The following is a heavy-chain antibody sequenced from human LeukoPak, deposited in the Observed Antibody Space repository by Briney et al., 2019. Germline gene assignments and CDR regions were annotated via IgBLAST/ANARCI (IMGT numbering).Heavy chain of an antibody. Sequence: ASVKVSCKASGYTFTGYAMHWVRQAPGQSLEWMGWINAGNGNTKYSQKFQGRVTITRDTSTSTAYMELRSLRSDDTAVYYCARDSAVFGVVIINYYYYGMDVWGQGTTVTVSS. CDR3: ARDSAVFGVVIINYYYYGMDV. CDR2: INAGNGNT. D-gene: IGHD3-3*01. J-gene: IGHJ6*02. V-gene: IGHV1-3*01. CDR1: GYTFTGYA.